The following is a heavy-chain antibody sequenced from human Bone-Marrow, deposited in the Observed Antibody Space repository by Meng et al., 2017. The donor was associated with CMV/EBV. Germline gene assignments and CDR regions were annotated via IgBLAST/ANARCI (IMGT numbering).Heavy chain of an antibody. CDR2: IYSGGST. J-gene: IGHJ6*02. CDR3: ARDANYDILTGYWGGMDV. D-gene: IGHD3-9*01. CDR1: GFTVSSNY. V-gene: IGHV3-53*01. Sequence: GGSLRLSCAASGFTVSSNYMSWVRQAPGKGLEWVSVIYSGGSTYYADSVKGRFTISRDNSKNTLYLQMNSLRAEDTAVYYCARDANYDILTGYWGGMDVWGQGTTVTVSS.